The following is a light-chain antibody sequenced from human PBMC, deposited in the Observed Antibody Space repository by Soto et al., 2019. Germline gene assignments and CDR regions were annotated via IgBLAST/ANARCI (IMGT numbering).Light chain of an antibody. CDR3: QQYNNWFSIT. Sequence: EIVITQSPATLSVSPGERATLSCSASQSITNKLAWYQQKPGQAPRLVIYDTYTRATGVPGRFSGSGSGTEFTLTISSLQSEDFAVYYCQQYNNWFSITFGQGTRLEIK. V-gene: IGKV3-15*01. J-gene: IGKJ5*01. CDR1: QSITNK. CDR2: DTY.